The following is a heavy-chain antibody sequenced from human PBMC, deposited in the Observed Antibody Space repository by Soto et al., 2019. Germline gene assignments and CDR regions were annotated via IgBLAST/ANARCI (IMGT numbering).Heavy chain of an antibody. D-gene: IGHD2-21*02. V-gene: IGHV1-18*01. CDR1: GYTFTNYG. J-gene: IGHJ5*02. CDR3: ARKRCIGDCPTLDP. CDR2: INTNNGNT. Sequence: ASVKVSCKASGYTFTNYGISWVRQAPGQGLEWMGWINTNNGNTKYEQKFQDRVTMTTDTSTSTAYMELRSLRSDDTAVYYCARKRCIGDCPTLDPWGQGTLVTVSA.